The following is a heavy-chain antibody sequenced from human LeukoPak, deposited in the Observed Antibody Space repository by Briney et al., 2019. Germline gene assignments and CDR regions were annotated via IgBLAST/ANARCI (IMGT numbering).Heavy chain of an antibody. Sequence: PSETLSLTCTVSGGSISSYYWSWIRQPPGKGLEWIGYIYYSGSTNYNPSLKSRVTISVDTSKNQFSLKLSSVTAADTAVYYCARSYYDSSGYPNYFDYWGQGTLVTVSS. V-gene: IGHV4-59*08. CDR2: IYYSGST. J-gene: IGHJ4*02. CDR3: ARSYYDSSGYPNYFDY. D-gene: IGHD3-22*01. CDR1: GGSISSYY.